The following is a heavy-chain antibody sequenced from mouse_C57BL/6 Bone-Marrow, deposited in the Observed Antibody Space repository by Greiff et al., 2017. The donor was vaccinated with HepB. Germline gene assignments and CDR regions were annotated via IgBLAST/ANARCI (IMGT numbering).Heavy chain of an antibody. CDR3: ARSITTVVASFDY. V-gene: IGHV1-42*01. Sequence: VQLKQSGPELVKPGASVKISCKASGYSFTGYYMNWVKQSPEKSLEWIGEINPSTGGTTYNQKFKAKATLTVDKSSSTDYMQLKSLTSEDSAVYYCARSITTVVASFDYWGQGTTLTVSS. CDR2: INPSTGGT. D-gene: IGHD1-1*01. CDR1: GYSFTGYY. J-gene: IGHJ2*01.